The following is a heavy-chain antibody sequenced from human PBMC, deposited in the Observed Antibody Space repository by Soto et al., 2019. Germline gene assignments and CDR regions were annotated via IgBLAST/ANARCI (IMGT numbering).Heavy chain of an antibody. D-gene: IGHD4-17*01. CDR2: IYYSGST. J-gene: IGHJ4*02. CDR3: ARGPLGATVTRWYDY. Sequence: QVQLQESGPGLVKPSQTLSLTCTVSGGSISSGGYYWSWIRQHPGKGLEWIGYIYYSGSTYYNPSIMSRVTISVDTSKNQFSLKLSSVTAADTAVYYCARGPLGATVTRWYDYWGQGTLVTVSS. V-gene: IGHV4-31*03. CDR1: GGSISSGGYY.